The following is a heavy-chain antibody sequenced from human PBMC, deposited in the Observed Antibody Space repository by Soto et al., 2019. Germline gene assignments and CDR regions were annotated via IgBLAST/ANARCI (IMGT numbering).Heavy chain of an antibody. CDR1: RFTFSTYE. J-gene: IGHJ4*02. V-gene: IGHV3-48*03. D-gene: IGHD2-2*01. CDR3: VRYCSTTLCNGVATRTFDY. Sequence: PVGSLRLSCAASRFTFSTYEMNWVRQAPGKGLEWVSYISTSGSTVYYADSVKGRFTISRDNTRNSLYLQMNSLRDEDTALYYCVRYCSTTLCNGVATRTFDYCGQRTLVTVSS. CDR2: ISTSGSTV.